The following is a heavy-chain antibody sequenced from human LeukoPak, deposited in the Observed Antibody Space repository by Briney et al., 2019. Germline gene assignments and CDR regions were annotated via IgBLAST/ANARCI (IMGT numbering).Heavy chain of an antibody. V-gene: IGHV4-4*07. J-gene: IGHJ5*02. D-gene: IGHD5-18*01. Sequence: KASETLSLTCTVSGGSISSYYWSWIRRPAGKGLEWIGRIYTGGSTNYNPSLKSRVTMSVDTSKNQFSLKLSSVTAADTAVYYCARVDSYGFSFWFDPWGQGTLVTVSS. CDR2: IYTGGST. CDR3: ARVDSYGFSFWFDP. CDR1: GGSISSYY.